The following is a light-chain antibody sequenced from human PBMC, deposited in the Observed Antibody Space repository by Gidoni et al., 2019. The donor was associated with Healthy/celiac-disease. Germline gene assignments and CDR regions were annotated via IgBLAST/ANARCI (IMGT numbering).Light chain of an antibody. CDR1: QSISSY. CDR3: QQSCSTPLT. J-gene: IGKJ4*01. CDR2: AAS. V-gene: IGKV1-39*01. Sequence: SASVGDRVTITCRASQSISSYLNWYQQKPGKAPKLLIYAASSLQSGVPSRFSGSGSGTDFTLTISSLQPEDFATYYCQQSCSTPLTFGGGTKVEIK.